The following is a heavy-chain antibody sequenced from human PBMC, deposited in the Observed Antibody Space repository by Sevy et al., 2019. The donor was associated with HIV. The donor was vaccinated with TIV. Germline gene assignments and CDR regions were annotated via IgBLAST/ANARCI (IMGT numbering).Heavy chain of an antibody. CDR2: ISYDGSNK. CDR3: ARDRPSGYSSGWYGDAFDI. Sequence: GGSLRLSCAASGFTFSSYAMHWVRQAPGKGLEWVAVISYDGSNKYYADSVKGRFTISRDNSKNTLYLQMNSLRAEDTAVYYCARDRPSGYSSGWYGDAFDIWGQGTLVTVSS. V-gene: IGHV3-30-3*01. J-gene: IGHJ3*02. CDR1: GFTFSSYA. D-gene: IGHD6-19*01.